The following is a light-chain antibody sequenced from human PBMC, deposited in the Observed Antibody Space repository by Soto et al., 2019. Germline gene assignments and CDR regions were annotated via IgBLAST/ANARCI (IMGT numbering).Light chain of an antibody. Sequence: QSALTQPASVSGSPGQSITISCTGTSGDVGGYNYVSWYQLDPGKAPKLIIYEVNNRPSGVSNRFSGPKSGNTASLTISGLQAEDEADYYCTSYTSSGPWVFGGGTKLTVL. V-gene: IGLV2-14*01. CDR3: TSYTSSGPWV. CDR2: EVN. J-gene: IGLJ3*02. CDR1: SGDVGGYNY.